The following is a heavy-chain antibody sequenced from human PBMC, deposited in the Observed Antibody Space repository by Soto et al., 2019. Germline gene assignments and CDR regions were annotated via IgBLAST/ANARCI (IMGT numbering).Heavy chain of an antibody. Sequence: SETLSLTCTVSGGSISSGGYYWSWIRQHPGKGLEWIGYIYYSGSTYYNPSLKSRVTISVDTSKNQFSPKLSSVTAADTAVYYCARLPHYYGSGSPLDYWGQGTLVTVSS. J-gene: IGHJ4*02. V-gene: IGHV4-31*03. CDR1: GGSISSGGYY. CDR3: ARLPHYYGSGSPLDY. CDR2: IYYSGST. D-gene: IGHD3-10*01.